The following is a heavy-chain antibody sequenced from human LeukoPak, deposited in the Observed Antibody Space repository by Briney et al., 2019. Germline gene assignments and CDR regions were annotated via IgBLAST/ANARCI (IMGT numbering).Heavy chain of an antibody. CDR1: GYTLTELS. D-gene: IGHD6-19*01. J-gene: IGHJ2*01. CDR3: ATVSSGWYYWYFDL. V-gene: IGHV1-24*01. CDR2: FDPEDGET. Sequence: ASVKVSCKVSGYTLTELSMHWVRQAPGKGLEWMGGFDPEDGETIYVQKFQGRVTMTEDTSTDTAYMELSSLRSEDTAVYNCATVSSGWYYWYFDLWGRGTLVTVSS.